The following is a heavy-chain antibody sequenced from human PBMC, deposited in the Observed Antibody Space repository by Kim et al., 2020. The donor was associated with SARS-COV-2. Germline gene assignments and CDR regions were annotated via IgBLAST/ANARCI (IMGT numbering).Heavy chain of an antibody. D-gene: IGHD5-18*01. V-gene: IGHV1-24*01. CDR3: ATYNFGYSYGYGLDY. Sequence: QKFQGRVTMTEDTSTDTAYMELSSLRSEDTAVYYCATYNFGYSYGYGLDYWGQGTLVTVSS. J-gene: IGHJ4*02.